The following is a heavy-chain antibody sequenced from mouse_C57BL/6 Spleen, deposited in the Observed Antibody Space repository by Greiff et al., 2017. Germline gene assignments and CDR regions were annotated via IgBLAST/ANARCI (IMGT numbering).Heavy chain of an antibody. J-gene: IGHJ3*01. Sequence: VQLQQSGAELVKPGASVKLSCTASGFNIKDYYMHWVKQRTEQGLEWIGRIDPEDGEPKYAPKFQGKATITADTSTNTAYLQLSSLTSEDTAVYYCARDDYFSWLAYWGQGTLVTVSA. V-gene: IGHV14-2*01. CDR1: GFNIKDYY. CDR3: ARDDYFSWLAY. CDR2: IDPEDGEP. D-gene: IGHD2-13*01.